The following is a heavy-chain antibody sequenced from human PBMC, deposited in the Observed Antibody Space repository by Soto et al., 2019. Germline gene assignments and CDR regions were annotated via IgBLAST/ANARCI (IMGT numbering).Heavy chain of an antibody. CDR3: ARWWFGEFFDY. D-gene: IGHD3-10*01. J-gene: IGHJ4*02. CDR2: IDYSGST. Sequence: QVQLQESGPGLVKPSQTLSLTCTVSGGSISSGDYYWSWIRQPPGKGLEWIGYIDYSGSTYYNPSLKSRVTLSVDTSKSQFSLKLRSVTAADTAVYYCARWWFGEFFDYWGQGTLVTVSS. V-gene: IGHV4-30-4*01. CDR1: GGSISSGDYY.